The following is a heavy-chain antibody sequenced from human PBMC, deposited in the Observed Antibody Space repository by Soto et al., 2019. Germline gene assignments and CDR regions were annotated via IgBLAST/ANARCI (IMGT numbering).Heavy chain of an antibody. Sequence: QVQLVQSGAEVKKPGASVKVSCKASGYTFTSYGIIWVRQAPGQGLEWMGWISAYNGNTNYAQKLQGRVTMTTDTATSAAYMELRSLRSGDAAAYYYARIRGYSSCWPGSWFDPWGQGTLVTVSS. J-gene: IGHJ5*02. CDR2: ISAYNGNT. D-gene: IGHD6-13*01. CDR3: ARIRGYSSCWPGSWFDP. V-gene: IGHV1-18*01. CDR1: GYTFTSYG.